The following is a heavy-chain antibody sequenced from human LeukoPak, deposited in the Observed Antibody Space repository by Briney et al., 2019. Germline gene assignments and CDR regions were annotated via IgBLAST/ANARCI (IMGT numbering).Heavy chain of an antibody. Sequence: GGSLRLSCAASGFTFSDSWMHWARQPPGQGLVGVSRINTDGSDTTYADSVKGRFTISRDNAKSTLYLQMNSLRAEDTAVYYCASRRDGYNFRGLDIWGQGTKVTVSS. V-gene: IGHV3-74*01. CDR1: GFTFSDSW. CDR2: INTDGSDT. D-gene: IGHD5-24*01. J-gene: IGHJ3*02. CDR3: ASRRDGYNFRGLDI.